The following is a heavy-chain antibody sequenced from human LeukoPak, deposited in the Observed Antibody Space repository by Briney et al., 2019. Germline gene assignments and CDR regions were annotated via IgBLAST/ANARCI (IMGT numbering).Heavy chain of an antibody. J-gene: IGHJ4*02. CDR1: GFTFRSNA. CDR3: TKGGVAAARDY. CDR2: ISGSGGST. V-gene: IGHV3-23*01. D-gene: IGHD6-13*01. Sequence: GSLRLSCTDSGFTFRSNAMSWVRQAPGKGLEWVSSISGSGGSTHYADSVKGRFTISRDNSKNTLYMQMNSLRTEDTAVYYCTKGGVAAARDYWGQGTLVTVSS.